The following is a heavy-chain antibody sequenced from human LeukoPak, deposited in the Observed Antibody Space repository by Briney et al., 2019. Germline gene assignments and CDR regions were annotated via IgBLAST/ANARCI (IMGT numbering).Heavy chain of an antibody. CDR1: GGSISSFY. J-gene: IGHJ6*03. CDR3: ARHAIYGVYNYYYYYYMDV. D-gene: IGHD3-3*01. V-gene: IGHV4-4*09. CDR2: INTIGST. Sequence: SETLSLTCTVSGGSISSFYWSWIRQPPGKGLEWIGYINTIGSTNYNPSLKSRVTIPVDTSKNQFSLKLTSVTAADTAVYYCARHAIYGVYNYYYYYYMDVWGRGTTVTVSS.